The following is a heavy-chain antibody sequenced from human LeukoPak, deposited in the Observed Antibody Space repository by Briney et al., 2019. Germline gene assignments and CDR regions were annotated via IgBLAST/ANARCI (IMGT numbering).Heavy chain of an antibody. CDR2: ISGNGRST. J-gene: IGHJ2*01. CDR1: GFSFNNYA. Sequence: QSGGSLRLSCAASGFSFNNYAMRWVRQPPGKGLEWVSVISGNGRSTDYADSVKGRFTISKDNPKNTLYLQMNSLRVGDTAVYYWARDAPDLVWAGTKTGSLILGGRGPLATVS. CDR3: ARDAPDLVWAGTKTGSLIL. D-gene: IGHD1-1*01. V-gene: IGHV3-23*01.